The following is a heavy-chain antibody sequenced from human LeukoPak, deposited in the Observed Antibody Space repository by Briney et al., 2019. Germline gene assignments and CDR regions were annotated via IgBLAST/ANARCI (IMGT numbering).Heavy chain of an antibody. V-gene: IGHV3-11*04. CDR3: ARAWTTVTTGCGWFDP. CDR2: ISSSGSTI. CDR1: GFTFSDYY. Sequence: GGSLRLSCAASGFTFSDYYMSWIRQAPGKGLEWVSYISSSGSTIYYADSVKGRFTISRDNAKNSLYLQMNSLRAEDTAVYYCARAWTTVTTGCGWFDPWGQGTLVTVSS. J-gene: IGHJ5*02. D-gene: IGHD4-17*01.